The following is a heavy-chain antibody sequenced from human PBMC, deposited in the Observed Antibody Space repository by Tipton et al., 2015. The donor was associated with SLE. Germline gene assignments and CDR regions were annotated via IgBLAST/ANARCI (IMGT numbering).Heavy chain of an antibody. CDR3: ARASTSLFDY. V-gene: IGHV3-74*01. CDR2: INSDGSST. J-gene: IGHJ4*02. CDR1: GVTFSSTW. Sequence: SGVTFSSTWMHWVRQAPGKGLEWVARINSDGSSTRYADSVKGRFTFSRDNAKNTLYLEMNNLRAEDTAVYYCARASTSLFDYWGQGTLVTVSS. D-gene: IGHD1-1*01.